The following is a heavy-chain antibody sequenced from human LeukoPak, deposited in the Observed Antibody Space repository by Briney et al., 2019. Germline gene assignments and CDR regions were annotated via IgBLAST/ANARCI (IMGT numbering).Heavy chain of an antibody. V-gene: IGHV3-23*01. J-gene: IGHJ4*02. CDR1: GFTFSSYA. Sequence: GGSLRLSCAASGFTFSSYAMSWVRQAPGKGLEWVSAISGSGGSTYYADSVKGRFTISRDNSKNTLYLQMNSLKTEDTAVYYCTTDGYLYYYDYWGQGTLVTVSS. D-gene: IGHD1-1*01. CDR2: ISGSGGST. CDR3: TTDGYLYYYDY.